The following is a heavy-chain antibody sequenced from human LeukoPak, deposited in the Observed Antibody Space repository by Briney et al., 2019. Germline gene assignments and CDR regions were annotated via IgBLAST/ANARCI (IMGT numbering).Heavy chain of an antibody. D-gene: IGHD5-24*01. V-gene: IGHV3-7*01. CDR3: ARVEDTDGYNPLHFDY. Sequence: QPGGSLRLSCAASGFTFSSYWMSWVRRAPGKGLEWVANIKQDGSEKYYVDSVKGRFTISRDNAKNSLYLQMNSLRAEDTAVYYCARVEDTDGYNPLHFDYWGQGTLVTVSS. J-gene: IGHJ4*02. CDR1: GFTFSSYW. CDR2: IKQDGSEK.